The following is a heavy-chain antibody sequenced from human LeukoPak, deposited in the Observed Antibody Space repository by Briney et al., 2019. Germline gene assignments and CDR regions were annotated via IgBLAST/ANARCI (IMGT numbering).Heavy chain of an antibody. J-gene: IGHJ2*01. V-gene: IGHV1-46*01. CDR1: GYTFTSYY. CDR3: ARGRYSSSWYDYWYFDL. CDR2: INPSGGST. Sequence: GASVKVSCKASGYTFTSYYMHWVRQAPGQGLEWMGIINPSGGSTSYAQKFQGRVTMTRDTSTSTVYMELSRLRSDDTAVYYCARGRYSSSWYDYWYFDLWGRGTLVTVSS. D-gene: IGHD6-13*01.